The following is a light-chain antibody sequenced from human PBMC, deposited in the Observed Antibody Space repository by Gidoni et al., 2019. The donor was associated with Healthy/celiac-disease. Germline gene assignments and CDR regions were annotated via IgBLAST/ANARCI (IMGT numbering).Light chain of an antibody. V-gene: IGKV1-39*01. CDR2: AAA. CDR1: QIISSY. J-gene: IGKJ4*01. CDR3: QQSYSTTLT. Sequence: DIHMTHSPSSLSATVGDRVTITCRASQIISSYVNWYQQKPGKAPKLMIYAAASLQSGVPSRFRGSVSGTVLTLTISSLQPEDFATYYCQQSYSTTLTFGGWTQVEIK.